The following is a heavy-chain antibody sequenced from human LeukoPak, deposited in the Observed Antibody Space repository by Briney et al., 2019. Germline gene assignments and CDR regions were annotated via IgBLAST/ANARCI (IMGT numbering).Heavy chain of an antibody. J-gene: IGHJ4*02. CDR2: ISSSSSTI. V-gene: IGHV3-48*04. CDR3: ARTTTIFEVVIKWRYFDY. Sequence: GGSLRLSCAASGFTFSSYSMNWVRQAPGKGLEWVSYISSSSSTIYYADSVKGRFTISRDNAKNSLYLQMNSLRAEDTAVYYCARTTTIFEVVIKWRYFDYWGQGTLVTVSS. D-gene: IGHD3-3*01. CDR1: GFTFSSYS.